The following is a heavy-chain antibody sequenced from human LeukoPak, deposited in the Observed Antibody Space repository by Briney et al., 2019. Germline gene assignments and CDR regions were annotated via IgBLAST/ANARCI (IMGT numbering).Heavy chain of an antibody. D-gene: IGHD3-22*01. CDR3: ARQTTSGYLDY. V-gene: IGHV4-59*08. CDR2: IYYSGST. CDR1: GGSISSYY. Sequence: SETLSLTCTVSGGSISSYYWSWIRQPPGKGLEWIGYIYYSGSTNYNPSLKSRVTISVDTSKNQFSLKLSSVTAADRALYYCARQTTSGYLDYWGQGTLVTVS. J-gene: IGHJ4*02.